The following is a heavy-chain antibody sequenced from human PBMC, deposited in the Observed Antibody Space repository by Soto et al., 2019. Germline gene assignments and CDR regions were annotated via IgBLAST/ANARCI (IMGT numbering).Heavy chain of an antibody. D-gene: IGHD3-9*01. J-gene: IGHJ4*02. CDR1: GDSLRNHY. Sequence: SETLSLTCSVSGDSLRNHYWSWIRQPPGSRLEWLGHIFYSGDTSSYNPSLKSRVSMSVDTSKNQFSLKLRSVSADDTAVYFCARVSYFRGFDWLFAFDAWGQGALVTVSS. V-gene: IGHV4-59*11. CDR3: ARVSYFRGFDWLFAFDA. CDR2: IFYSGDT.